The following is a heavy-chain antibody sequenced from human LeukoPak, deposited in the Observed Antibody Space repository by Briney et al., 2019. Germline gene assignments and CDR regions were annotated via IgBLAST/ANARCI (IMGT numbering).Heavy chain of an antibody. J-gene: IGHJ5*02. V-gene: IGHV1-2*02. CDR2: INPNNGGT. Sequence: ASVRVSCKASGYTFTDYCIHWLRQAPGQGLEWMGWINPNNGGTYYAQKFQGRVTLTRDTSISTAYMELSRLRSDDTAMYYCVREVTYYKGPWGQGTLVTVSS. D-gene: IGHD3-10*01. CDR3: VREVTYYKGP. CDR1: GYTFTDYC.